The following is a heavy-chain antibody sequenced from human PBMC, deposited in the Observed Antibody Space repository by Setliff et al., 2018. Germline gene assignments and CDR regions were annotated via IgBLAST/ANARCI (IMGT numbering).Heavy chain of an antibody. V-gene: IGHV1-69*06. Sequence: SVKVSCKASGGTLSGYAFSWVRQAPGQGLEWVGGITPIFETAHYAQKFQDRVTITADKSTSTVYMELNSLRGEDTAVYFCACIDWGENFYNMDAWGKGTAVTVSS. CDR2: ITPIFETA. D-gene: IGHD7-27*01. CDR3: ACIDWGENFYNMDA. CDR1: GGTLSGYA. J-gene: IGHJ6*03.